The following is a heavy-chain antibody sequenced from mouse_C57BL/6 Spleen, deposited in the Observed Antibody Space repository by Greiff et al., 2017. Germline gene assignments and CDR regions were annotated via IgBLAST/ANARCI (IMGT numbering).Heavy chain of an antibody. J-gene: IGHJ1*03. Sequence: EVQLVESGGGLVKPGGSLKLSCAASGFTFSSYAMSWVRQTPEKRLEWVATISDGGSYTYYPDNVKGRFTITRDNAKNNLYLQMSHLKSEDTAMYYWARDYGSSLYWYFDVWGTGTTVTVSS. CDR3: ARDYGSSLYWYFDV. D-gene: IGHD1-1*01. CDR1: GFTFSSYA. V-gene: IGHV5-4*01. CDR2: ISDGGSYT.